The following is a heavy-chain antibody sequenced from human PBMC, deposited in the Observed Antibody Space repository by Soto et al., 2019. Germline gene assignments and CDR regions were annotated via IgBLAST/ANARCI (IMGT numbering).Heavy chain of an antibody. V-gene: IGHV4-59*01. J-gene: IGHJ4*02. D-gene: IGHD3-10*01. Sequence: SETLSLTCTVSGGSISSYYWSWIRQPPGKGLEWIGYIYYSGSTNYNPSLKSRVTISVDTSKNQFSLKLSSVTAADTAVYYCARGTYYYGSGSSGIDYWGQGTLVTVSS. CDR2: IYYSGST. CDR3: ARGTYYYGSGSSGIDY. CDR1: GGSISSYY.